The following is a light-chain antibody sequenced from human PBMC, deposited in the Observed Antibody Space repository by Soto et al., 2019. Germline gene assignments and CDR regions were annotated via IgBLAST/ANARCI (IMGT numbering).Light chain of an antibody. CDR2: LGS. J-gene: IGKJ2*01. CDR1: QSLLHSNGYNY. CDR3: MQALQTPPYMYT. V-gene: IGKV2-28*01. Sequence: DIVMTQSPLSLPVTPGEPASISCRSSQSLLHSNGYNYLDWYLQKPGQSPQLLIYLGSNRASGVPDRFSGSGSGTDFTLKISRVEAEDVGVYYCMQALQTPPYMYTFDQGTKLEIK.